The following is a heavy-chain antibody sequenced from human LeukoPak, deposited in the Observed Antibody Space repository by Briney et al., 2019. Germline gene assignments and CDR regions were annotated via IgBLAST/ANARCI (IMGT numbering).Heavy chain of an antibody. CDR1: GYTFTSYG. Sequence: GASVKVSCKASGYTFTSYGISWVRQAPGQGLEWMGWISAYNGNTNYAQKLQGRVTMTTDTSTSTAYTELRSLRSDDTPFYYCARDYSSGWYAFDYWGQGTLVTVSS. J-gene: IGHJ4*02. V-gene: IGHV1-18*01. CDR2: ISAYNGNT. D-gene: IGHD6-19*01. CDR3: ARDYSSGWYAFDY.